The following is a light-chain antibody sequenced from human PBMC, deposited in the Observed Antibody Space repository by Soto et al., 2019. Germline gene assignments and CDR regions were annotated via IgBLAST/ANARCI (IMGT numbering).Light chain of an antibody. J-gene: IGKJ3*01. V-gene: IGKV3-20*01. CDR2: GAS. Sequence: EIVLTQSPATLSLSPGERATLSCRASQSVSSYLAWYQQKPGQAPRLLIYGASSRATGIPDRFSGSGSGTDFTLTISRLEPEDFAVYYCQQYGSPLFTFGPGTKVDIK. CDR1: QSVSSY. CDR3: QQYGSPLFT.